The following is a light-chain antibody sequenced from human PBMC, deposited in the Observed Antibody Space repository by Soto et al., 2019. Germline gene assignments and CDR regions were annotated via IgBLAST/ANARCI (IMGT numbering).Light chain of an antibody. CDR3: QQFNTWPET. V-gene: IGKV3-15*01. J-gene: IGKJ3*01. CDR1: QSVSNN. Sequence: EVEMTQSPATLSVSPGERATLSCRASQSVSNNLAWYQQKPGQAPRLLISGASTRATGIPARFSGSGSGTEFTLTIRGVQSEDFAVYYCQQFNTWPETFGPGTKVDIK. CDR2: GAS.